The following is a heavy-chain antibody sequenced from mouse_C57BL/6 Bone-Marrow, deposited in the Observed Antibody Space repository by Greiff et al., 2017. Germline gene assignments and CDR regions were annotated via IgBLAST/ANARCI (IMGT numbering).Heavy chain of an antibody. CDR3: ASIYYDYDVYWYFDV. V-gene: IGHV1-53*01. D-gene: IGHD2-4*01. CDR2: INPSNGGT. CDR1: GYTFTSYW. J-gene: IGHJ1*03. Sequence: QVQLQQSGTELVKPGASVKLSCKASGYTFTSYWMHWVKQRPGQGLEWIGNINPSNGGTNYNEKFKSKATLTVDKSSSTAYMQLSSLTSEDSAVYYCASIYYDYDVYWYFDVWGTGTTVTVSS.